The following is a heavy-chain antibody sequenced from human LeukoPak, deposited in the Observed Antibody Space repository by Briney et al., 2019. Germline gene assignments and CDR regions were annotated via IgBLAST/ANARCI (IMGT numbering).Heavy chain of an antibody. Sequence: GGSLRLSCAASGFTFDDYAMHWVRQAPGKGLEWVSGISWNRGSIGYADSVKGRFTISRDNSKNTLYLQMNSLRAEDTAVYYCAREPSSGPYAFDIWGQGTMVTVSS. CDR2: ISWNRGSI. J-gene: IGHJ3*02. D-gene: IGHD6-19*01. CDR1: GFTFDDYA. V-gene: IGHV3-9*01. CDR3: AREPSSGPYAFDI.